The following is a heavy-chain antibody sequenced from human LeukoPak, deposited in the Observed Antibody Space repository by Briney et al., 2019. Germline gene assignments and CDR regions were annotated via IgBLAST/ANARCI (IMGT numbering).Heavy chain of an antibody. D-gene: IGHD3-16*01. CDR1: GFTFSNAW. CDR2: IRRGTNSYTT. Sequence: GGSLRLSCAASGFTFSNAWMSWVRQAPGKGLEWVGRIRRGTNSYTTEYAASVKGRFIISRDDSKNSLYLHMNSLKTEDTAVYHCTRDGGEGGNSAFDIWGQGTMVTVSS. J-gene: IGHJ3*02. CDR3: TRDGGEGGNSAFDI. V-gene: IGHV3-72*01.